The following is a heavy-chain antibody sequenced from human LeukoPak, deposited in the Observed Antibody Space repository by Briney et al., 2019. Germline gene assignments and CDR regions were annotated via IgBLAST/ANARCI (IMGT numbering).Heavy chain of an antibody. CDR2: IYYSGST. D-gene: IGHD1-26*01. J-gene: IGHJ3*02. CDR1: GGSISSSSYY. Sequence: KPSETLSLTCTVSGGSISSSSYYWGWIRQPPGKGLEWIGSIYYSGSTYYNPSLKSRVTISVDTSKNQFSLKLSSVTAADTAVYYCARVRPGGEQLGATEDDAFDIWGQGTMVTVSS. V-gene: IGHV4-39*07. CDR3: ARVRPGGEQLGATEDDAFDI.